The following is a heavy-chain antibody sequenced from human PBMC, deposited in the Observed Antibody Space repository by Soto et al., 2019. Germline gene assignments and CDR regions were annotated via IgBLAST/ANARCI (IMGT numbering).Heavy chain of an antibody. J-gene: IGHJ4*02. D-gene: IGHD1-1*01. CDR2: ISGSGATT. V-gene: IGHV3-23*01. CDR3: TKGGIPRRYNIPKVDFDY. Sequence: EVHLLESGGDLVQRGGSLRLSCAASGFIFNNYAMSWVRQAPGKGLEWVSAISGSGATTYYTDSVKGHFTSSRDNSKNTLYLQMNNLRAEDTAVYYCTKGGIPRRYNIPKVDFDYWGQGSLVTVSS. CDR1: GFIFNNYA.